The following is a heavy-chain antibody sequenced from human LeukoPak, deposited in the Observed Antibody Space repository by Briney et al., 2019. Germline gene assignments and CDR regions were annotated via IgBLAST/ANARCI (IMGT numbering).Heavy chain of an antibody. V-gene: IGHV1-46*01. J-gene: IGHJ5*02. D-gene: IGHD6-19*01. CDR2: INPSGGST. CDR1: GYTFTSYY. Sequence: ASVKVSCKASGYTFTSYYMHWVRQAPGQGLEWMGIINPSGGSTSYAQKFQGRVTMTRDMSTSTVYMELRSLRSDDTAVYYCARVYGGNRGYSSGWYRWFDPWGQGTLVTVSS. CDR3: ARVYGGNRGYSSGWYRWFDP.